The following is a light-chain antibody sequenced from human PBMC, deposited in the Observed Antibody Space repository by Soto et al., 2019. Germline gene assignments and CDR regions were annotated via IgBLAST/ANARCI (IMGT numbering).Light chain of an antibody. CDR1: SSDVGSYNL. Sequence: QSVLTQPASVSGSPGQSITISCTGTSSDVGSYNLVSWYQQHPGKAPKLMICEGSKRPSGVSNRFSGSKSGNTASLTISGLQAEDEADYYCCSYAGSSTFYVFGTGTKVPVL. CDR2: EGS. V-gene: IGLV2-23*01. J-gene: IGLJ1*01. CDR3: CSYAGSSTFYV.